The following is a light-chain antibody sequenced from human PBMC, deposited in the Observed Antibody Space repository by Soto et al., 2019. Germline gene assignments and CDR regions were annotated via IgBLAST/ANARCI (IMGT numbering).Light chain of an antibody. V-gene: IGKV3-20*01. J-gene: IGKJ5*01. CDR2: GAS. CDR3: KQYGGSPIT. Sequence: EIVLTQSPGTLSLSPGERATLSCRASQSVSSSYLAWYQQKPGQAPRLLIHGASSRATGIPDRISGSGSGTDFTLTIRRLEPEDFAVYYCKQYGGSPITFGQGTRLETK. CDR1: QSVSSSY.